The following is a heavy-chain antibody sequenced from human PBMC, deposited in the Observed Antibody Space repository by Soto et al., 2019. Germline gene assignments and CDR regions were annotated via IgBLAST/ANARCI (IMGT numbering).Heavy chain of an antibody. J-gene: IGHJ4*02. CDR2: IYWDDDK. CDR1: GFSRSTSGVG. CDR3: AHSLPDYVDY. V-gene: IGHV2-5*02. Sequence: QITLKESGPTLVKPTQTLTLTCTFSGFSRSTSGVGLGCIRQPPGKALEWLALIYWDDDKRYSPSLKSRLTIPKDTSKNQVVLTMTIMDPVDTATYDCAHSLPDYVDYWGQGTLVTVSS.